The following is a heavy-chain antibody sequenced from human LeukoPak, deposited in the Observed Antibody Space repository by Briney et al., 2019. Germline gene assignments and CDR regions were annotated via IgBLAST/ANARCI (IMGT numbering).Heavy chain of an antibody. Sequence: SETLSLTCAVDGGSFSGYYWSWFRQPPGKGLEWIGEINHSGSTNYNPSLKSRVTISVDTSKNQFSLKLSSVTAADTAVYYCARRLGQQLVPGNNWFDPWGQGTLVTVSS. CDR3: ARRLGQQLVPGNNWFDP. J-gene: IGHJ5*02. CDR2: INHSGST. D-gene: IGHD6-13*01. CDR1: GGSFSGYY. V-gene: IGHV4-34*01.